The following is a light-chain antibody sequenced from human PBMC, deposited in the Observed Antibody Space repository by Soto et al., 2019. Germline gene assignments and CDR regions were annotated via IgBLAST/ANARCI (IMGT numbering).Light chain of an antibody. J-gene: IGLJ1*01. CDR3: SSYSTSFFYV. V-gene: IGLV2-14*01. Sequence: QSALTQPASVSGSPGQSITISCTGTNSDVGGYDRVSWYQHHPGKAPKLLIFEVYNRPSGISDRFSGSKSGDTASLTISGLRDEDEADYYCSSYSTSFFYVFGTGTKLTVL. CDR2: EVY. CDR1: NSDVGGYDR.